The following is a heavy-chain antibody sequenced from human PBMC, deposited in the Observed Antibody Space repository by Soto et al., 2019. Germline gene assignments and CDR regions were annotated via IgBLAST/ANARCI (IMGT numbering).Heavy chain of an antibody. CDR2: ISWNSGSI. CDR1: GFTFDDYA. J-gene: IGHJ6*02. V-gene: IGHV3-9*01. Sequence: EVQLVESGGGLVQPGRSLRLSCAASGFTFDDYAMHWVRQAPGKGLEWVSGISWNSGSIGYADSVKGRFTISRDNAKNSLYLQMNSLRAEDTALYYCAKGPLGMDVWGQGTTVTVSS. CDR3: AKGPLGMDV.